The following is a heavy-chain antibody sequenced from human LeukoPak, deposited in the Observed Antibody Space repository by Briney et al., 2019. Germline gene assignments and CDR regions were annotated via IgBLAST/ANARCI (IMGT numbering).Heavy chain of an antibody. CDR3: AVSSSGWYEGLDAFDI. CDR2: IIPILGIA. V-gene: IGHV1-69*02. J-gene: IGHJ3*02. Sequence: VASVKVSCKASGGTFSSYTISWVRQAPGQGLEWMGRIIPILGIASYAQKFQGRVTITADKSTSTAYMELSSLRSEDTAVYYCAVSSSGWYEGLDAFDIWGQGTMVTVSS. D-gene: IGHD6-19*01. CDR1: GGTFSSYT.